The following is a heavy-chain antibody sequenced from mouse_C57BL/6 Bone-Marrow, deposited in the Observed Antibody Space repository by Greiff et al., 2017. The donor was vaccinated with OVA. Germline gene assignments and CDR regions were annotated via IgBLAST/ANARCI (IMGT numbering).Heavy chain of an antibody. Sequence: EVMLVESGGGLVKPGGSLKLSCAASGFTFSDYGMHWVRQAPEKGLEWVAYISSGSSTIYYADTVKGRFTISRDNAKNTLFLQMTSLRSEDTAMYYCARRIREAMDYWGQGTSVTVSS. J-gene: IGHJ4*01. CDR1: GFTFSDYG. CDR2: ISSGSSTI. V-gene: IGHV5-17*01. CDR3: ARRIREAMDY. D-gene: IGHD2-4*01.